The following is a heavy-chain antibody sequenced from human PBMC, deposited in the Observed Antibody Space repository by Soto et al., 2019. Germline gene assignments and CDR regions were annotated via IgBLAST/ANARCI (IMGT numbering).Heavy chain of an antibody. J-gene: IGHJ4*02. V-gene: IGHV1-3*04. D-gene: IGHD6-19*01. CDR3: ASDAVVVAGLSSYFDF. Sequence: ASVKVSWKAAGYTFTRFAIHWGRQAPGQRLEWMGWINTGNGNTKYSQKFQDRVTFTRDTSANIAYMELSSLRSEDTAVYYCASDAVVVAGLSSYFDFWGQGTLVTVSS. CDR1: GYTFTRFA. CDR2: INTGNGNT.